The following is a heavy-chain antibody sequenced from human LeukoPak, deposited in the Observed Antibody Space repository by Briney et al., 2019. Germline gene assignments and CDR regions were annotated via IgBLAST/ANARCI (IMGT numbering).Heavy chain of an antibody. CDR3: ARAQSGSGWYNYYYYGMDV. J-gene: IGHJ6*04. CDR1: GGSISSYY. D-gene: IGHD6-19*01. Sequence: SETLSLTCTVSGGSISSYYWSWIRKPPGTGLERIGDIYYCGSTNYNPSLKSRVTISVDTSKNQFSLKLSSVTAADTAVYYCARAQSGSGWYNYYYYGMDVWGKGTTVTVSS. CDR2: IYYCGST. V-gene: IGHV4-59*01.